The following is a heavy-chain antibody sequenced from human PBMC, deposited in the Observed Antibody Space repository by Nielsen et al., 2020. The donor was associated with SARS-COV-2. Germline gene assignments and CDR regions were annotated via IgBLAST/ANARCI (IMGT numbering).Heavy chain of an antibody. V-gene: IGHV5-10-1*01. Sequence: GESLKISCKGSGYSFTSYWISWVRQMPGKGLEWMGRIDPSDSYTNYSPSFQGHVTISADKSISTAYLQWSSLKASDTAMYYCARHALTNYYDSSGYYYYYYMDVWGKGTTVTVSS. CDR1: GYSFTSYW. CDR2: IDPSDSYT. J-gene: IGHJ6*03. CDR3: ARHALTNYYDSSGYYYYYYMDV. D-gene: IGHD3-22*01.